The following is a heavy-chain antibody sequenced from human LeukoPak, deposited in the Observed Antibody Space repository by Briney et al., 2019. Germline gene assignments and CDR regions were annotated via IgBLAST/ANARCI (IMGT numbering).Heavy chain of an antibody. CDR1: GYTFTSYD. CDR2: MNPNSGNT. CDR3: ARDGRDIVVVPAAIRRFGP. D-gene: IGHD2-2*02. Sequence: ASVKVSCKASGYTFTSYDINWVRQAPGQGLEWMGWMNPNSGNTGYAQRFQGRVTMTRDTSITTAYMELRSLRSDDTAVYYCARDGRDIVVVPAAIRRFGPWGQGTLVTVSS. J-gene: IGHJ5*02. V-gene: IGHV1-8*01.